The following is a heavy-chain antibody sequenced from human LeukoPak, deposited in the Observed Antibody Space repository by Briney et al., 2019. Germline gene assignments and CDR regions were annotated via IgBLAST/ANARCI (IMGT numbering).Heavy chain of an antibody. Sequence: PGGSLRLSCAASGFTFSSYAMSWVRQAPGKGLEWVSTISGNGDYTYYAESVKGRFTISRDNSKNTLYLQMNSLRADDTAVYYCAKRGIAAAASFDYWGQGTLVSVSS. V-gene: IGHV3-23*01. D-gene: IGHD6-13*01. CDR2: ISGNGDYT. CDR1: GFTFSSYA. CDR3: AKRGIAAAASFDY. J-gene: IGHJ4*02.